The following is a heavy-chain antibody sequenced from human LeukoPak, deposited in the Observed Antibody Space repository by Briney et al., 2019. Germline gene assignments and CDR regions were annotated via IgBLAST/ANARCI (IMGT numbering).Heavy chain of an antibody. D-gene: IGHD4-17*01. CDR2: ISAYNGNT. J-gene: IGHJ6*02. V-gene: IGHV1-18*01. CDR3: ARVKSSDDDYGDPPNYYYYYGMDV. Sequence: ASVKVSCKASGGTFSSYAISWVRQAPGQGLEWMGWISAYNGNTNYAQKLQGRVTMTTDTSTSTAYMELRSLRSDDTAVYYCARVKSSDDDYGDPPNYYYYYGMDVWGQGTTVTVSS. CDR1: GGTFSSYA.